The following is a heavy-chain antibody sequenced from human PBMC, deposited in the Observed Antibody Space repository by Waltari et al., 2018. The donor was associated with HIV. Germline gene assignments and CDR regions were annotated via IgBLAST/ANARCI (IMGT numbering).Heavy chain of an antibody. D-gene: IGHD3-16*01. V-gene: IGHV3-9*01. CDR2: SSWDTNTS. CDR3: AKAGGRWALSNWFDP. CDR1: GFTFDDYA. J-gene: IGHJ5*02. Sequence: EVQLVESGGGLAQPGKSLSLSCTASGFTFDDYAMPWVRLPPGKGLEWFSGSSWDTNTSVYSYSVKVRFSISRDNAMNSIYLQMNSLRPEDSAFYYGAKAGGRWALSNWFDPWGHGTLVTVSS.